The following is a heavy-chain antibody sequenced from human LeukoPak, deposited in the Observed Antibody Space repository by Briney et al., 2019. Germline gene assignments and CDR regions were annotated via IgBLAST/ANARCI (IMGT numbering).Heavy chain of an antibody. J-gene: IGHJ4*02. V-gene: IGHV4-59*01. CDR3: ATSFSYGPFDY. CDR2: IYYSGST. D-gene: IGHD5-18*01. CDR1: GGSTSSYY. Sequence: SETLSLTCTVSGGSTSSYYWSWIRQPPGKGLEWIGYIYYSGSTNYNPSLKSRVTISVDTSKNQFSLKLSSVTAADTAVYYCATSFSYGPFDYWGQGTLVTVSS.